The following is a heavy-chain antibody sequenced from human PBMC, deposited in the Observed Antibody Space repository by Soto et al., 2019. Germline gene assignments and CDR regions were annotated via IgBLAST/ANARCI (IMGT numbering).Heavy chain of an antibody. Sequence: SETLSLTCTVSGGSISSGDYYWSWIRQPPGKGLEWIGYIYYSGSTYYNPSLKSRVTISVDTSKNQFSLKLSSVTAADTAVYYCARAMRTGYSSSWYVATKFDYWGQGTLVTVSS. CDR2: IYYSGST. V-gene: IGHV4-30-4*01. CDR3: ARAMRTGYSSSWYVATKFDY. D-gene: IGHD6-13*01. J-gene: IGHJ4*02. CDR1: GGSISSGDYY.